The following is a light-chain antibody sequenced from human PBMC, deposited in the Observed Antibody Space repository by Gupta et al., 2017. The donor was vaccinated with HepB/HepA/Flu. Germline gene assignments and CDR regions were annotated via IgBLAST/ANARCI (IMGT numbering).Light chain of an antibody. CDR1: SSDVGGYNY. CDR3: SSYTSSCTLV. J-gene: IGLJ2*01. CDR2: DVT. Sequence: SALTQPASVSGSSGQSITIPCTGTSSDVGGYNYVSWYQHHPGKVSKLMIYDVTNRPSGVSNRFSGSKSGNTASLTTSGLQAEDEADYYCSSYTSSCTLVFGGGTKLTVL. V-gene: IGLV2-14*03.